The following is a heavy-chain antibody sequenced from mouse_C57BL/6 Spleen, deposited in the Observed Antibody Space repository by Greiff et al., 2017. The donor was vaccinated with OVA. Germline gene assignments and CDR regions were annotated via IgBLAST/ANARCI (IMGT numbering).Heavy chain of an antibody. J-gene: IGHJ2*01. D-gene: IGHD2-1*01. CDR3: ARNSNVYYFDY. CDR1: GFTFTDYY. CDR2: IRNKANGYTT. V-gene: IGHV7-3*01. Sequence: EVQLVESGGGLVQPGGSLSLSCAASGFTFTDYYMSWVRQPPGKALEWLGFIRNKANGYTTEYSASVKGRFTISRDNSQSILYLQMNALRAEDSATYYCARNSNVYYFDYWGQGTTLTVSS.